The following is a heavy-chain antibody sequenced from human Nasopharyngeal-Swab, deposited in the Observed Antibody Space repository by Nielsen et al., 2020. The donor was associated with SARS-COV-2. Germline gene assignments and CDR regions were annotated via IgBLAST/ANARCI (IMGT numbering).Heavy chain of an antibody. Sequence: GGSLRLSCAAFGFTFSSYAMHWARQAPGKGLEWVAVISYDGSNKYYADSVKGRFTISRNNSKNTLYLQMNSLRAEDTAVYYCARTGGPVYGLVVDYWGQGTLVTVSS. CDR3: ARTGGPVYGLVVDY. D-gene: IGHD6-19*01. CDR2: ISYDGSNK. J-gene: IGHJ4*02. V-gene: IGHV3-30*04. CDR1: GFTFSSYA.